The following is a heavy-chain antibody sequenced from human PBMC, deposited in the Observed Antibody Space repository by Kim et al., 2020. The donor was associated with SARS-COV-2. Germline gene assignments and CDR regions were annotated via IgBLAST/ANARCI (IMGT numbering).Heavy chain of an antibody. J-gene: IGHJ4*02. CDR2: IYYSGST. Sequence: SETLSLTCTVSGGSISSSSYYWGWIRQPPGKGLEWIGSIYYSGSTYYNPSLKSRVTISVDTSKNQFSLKLSSVTAADTAVYYCARPRTAMVTTFDYWGQGTLVTVSS. CDR1: GGSISSSSYY. D-gene: IGHD5-18*01. CDR3: ARPRTAMVTTFDY. V-gene: IGHV4-39*01.